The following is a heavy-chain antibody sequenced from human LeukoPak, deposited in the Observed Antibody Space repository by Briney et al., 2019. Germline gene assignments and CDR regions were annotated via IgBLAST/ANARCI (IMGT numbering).Heavy chain of an antibody. Sequence: SETLSLTCTVSGGSISTFYWSWLRQRPGKGLEWMGYIYYSGTTDYNPSLKSRVTTSVDMSKSQFSLTLSSVTAADTALYYCARHGPLYDIWSAQFYFDYWGQGTLVAVSS. CDR2: IYYSGTT. CDR1: GGSISTFY. V-gene: IGHV4-59*08. J-gene: IGHJ4*02. CDR3: ARHGPLYDIWSAQFYFDY. D-gene: IGHD3-3*01.